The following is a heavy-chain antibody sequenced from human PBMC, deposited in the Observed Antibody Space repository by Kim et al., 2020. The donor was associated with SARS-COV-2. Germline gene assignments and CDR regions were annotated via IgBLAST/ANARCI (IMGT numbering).Heavy chain of an antibody. CDR2: FDPEDGET. D-gene: IGHD3-22*01. Sequence: ASVKVSCKVSGYTLTELSMHWVRQAPGKGLEWMGGFDPEDGETIYAQKFQGRVTMTEDTSTDTAYMELSSLRSEDTAVYYCAKLTAYDSSGYYYPDRTYYFDYWGQGTLVTVSS. CDR1: GYTLTELS. CDR3: AKLTAYDSSGYYYPDRTYYFDY. J-gene: IGHJ4*02. V-gene: IGHV1-24*01.